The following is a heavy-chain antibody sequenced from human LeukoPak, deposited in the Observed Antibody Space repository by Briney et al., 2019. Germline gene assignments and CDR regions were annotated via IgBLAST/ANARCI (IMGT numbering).Heavy chain of an antibody. CDR1: SGSITNYY. D-gene: IGHD3-10*01. CDR3: ARDRFRGWFDP. J-gene: IGHJ5*02. Sequence: SETLSLTCTVSSGSITNYYWSWIRQPPGKGLEWIGFIYYSGNTNYNPSLKSRVTISVDTSKNQFSLKLSSVTAADTAVYYCARDRFRGWFDPWGQGTLVTVSS. V-gene: IGHV4-59*12. CDR2: IYYSGNT.